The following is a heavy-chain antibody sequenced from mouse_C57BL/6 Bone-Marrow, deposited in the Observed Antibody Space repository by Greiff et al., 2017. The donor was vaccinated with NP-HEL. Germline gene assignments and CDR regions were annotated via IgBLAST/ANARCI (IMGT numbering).Heavy chain of an antibody. D-gene: IGHD2-4*01. CDR2: INPNNGGT. CDR3: ARFPYDYAYYYAMDY. J-gene: IGHJ4*01. V-gene: IGHV1-26*01. Sequence: EVQLQQSGPELVKPGASVKISCKASGYTFTDYYMNWVKQSHGKSLEWIGDINPNNGGTSYNQKFKGKATLTVDKSSSTAYMELRSLTSEDSAVYYCARFPYDYAYYYAMDYWGQGTSVTVSS. CDR1: GYTFTDYY.